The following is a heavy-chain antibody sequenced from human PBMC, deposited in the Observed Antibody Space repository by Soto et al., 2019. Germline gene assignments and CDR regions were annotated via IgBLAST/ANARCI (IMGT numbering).Heavy chain of an antibody. J-gene: IGHJ4*02. D-gene: IGHD6-25*01. CDR3: ARVRGSEHAIDY. Sequence: QVQLVQSGAEVKKPGSSVKVSCKASGGTFSSYTISWVRQAPGQGLEWMGSIIPILGIANSAHKFQGRVTITADKPTSTAYRELGSLKSEETAVYYCARVRGSEHAIDYWGQGTLVTVSS. CDR2: IIPILGIA. V-gene: IGHV1-69*02. CDR1: GGTFSSYT.